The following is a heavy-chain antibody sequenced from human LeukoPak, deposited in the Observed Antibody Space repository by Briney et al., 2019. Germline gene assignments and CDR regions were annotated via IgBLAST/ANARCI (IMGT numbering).Heavy chain of an antibody. CDR3: VNRENYYDSSGYYIYGV. CDR1: GGSISSSSYY. D-gene: IGHD3-22*01. J-gene: IGHJ4*02. Sequence: SETLSLTCTVSGGSISSSSYYWGWIRQPPGKGLEWIGSIYYSGSTYYNPSLKSRVTISVDTSKNQFSLKLTSVTAADTAVYYCVNRENYYDSSGYYIYGVWGQGTLVTVSS. V-gene: IGHV4-39*07. CDR2: IYYSGST.